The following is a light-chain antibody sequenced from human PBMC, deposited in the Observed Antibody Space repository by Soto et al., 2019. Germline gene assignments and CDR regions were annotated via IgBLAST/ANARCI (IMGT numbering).Light chain of an antibody. CDR2: DAS. CDR1: QSVSSY. V-gene: IGKV3-11*01. Sequence: EIVLTQSPATLSLSPGERATLSCRASQSVSSYLAWYQQKPGQAPRLLIYDASNRATGIPARFSGGGSGTDFTLTISSIEPEDFVVYYCQQRFNWPRFTFGQGTKLEIK. J-gene: IGKJ2*01. CDR3: QQRFNWPRFT.